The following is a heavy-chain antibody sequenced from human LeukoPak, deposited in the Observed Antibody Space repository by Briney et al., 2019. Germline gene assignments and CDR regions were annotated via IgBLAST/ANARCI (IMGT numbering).Heavy chain of an antibody. CDR1: GFTFSSYG. V-gene: IGHV3-33*01. CDR2: IWYDGSNK. Sequence: GGSLRLSCAASGFTFSSYGMHWVRQAPGKGLEWVAVIWYDGSNKYYADSVKGRFTISRENSKNTLHLQMNSLRAEDTAVYYCASITLPGYWHSAGMDVWGEGATVTVCS. D-gene: IGHD2-8*02. J-gene: IGHJ6*02. CDR3: ASITLPGYWHSAGMDV.